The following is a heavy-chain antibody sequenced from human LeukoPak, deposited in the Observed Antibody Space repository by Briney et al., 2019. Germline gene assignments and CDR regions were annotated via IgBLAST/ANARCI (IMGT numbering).Heavy chain of an antibody. CDR1: GYTFTSYD. V-gene: IGHV1-8*01. D-gene: IGHD3-10*01. CDR3: ARGSDYYGSGSYSPFDY. Sequence: ASVKVSCKASGYTFTSYDINGVRQATGQGLEWMGWMNPNSGNTGYAQKFQGRVTMTRNTSISTAYMELSSLRSEDTAVYYCARGSDYYGSGSYSPFDYWGQGTLVTVSS. J-gene: IGHJ4*02. CDR2: MNPNSGNT.